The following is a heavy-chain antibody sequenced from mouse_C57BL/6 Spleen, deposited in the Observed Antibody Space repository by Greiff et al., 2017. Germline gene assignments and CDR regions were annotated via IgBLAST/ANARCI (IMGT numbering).Heavy chain of an antibody. CDR1: GFTFSSYA. V-gene: IGHV5-9-1*02. CDR2: ISSGGDYI. J-gene: IGHJ1*03. CDR3: TRETGTNRYFDV. Sequence: EVQVVESGEGLVKPGGSLKLSCAASGFTFSSYAMSWVRQTPEKRLEWVAYISSGGDYIYYADTVKGRFTISRDNARNTLYLQMSSLKSEDTAMYYCTRETGTNRYFDVWGTGTTVTVSS. D-gene: IGHD4-1*01.